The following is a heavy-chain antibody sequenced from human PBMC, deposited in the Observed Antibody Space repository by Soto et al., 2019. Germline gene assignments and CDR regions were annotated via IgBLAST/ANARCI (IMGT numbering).Heavy chain of an antibody. J-gene: IGHJ5*02. D-gene: IGHD2-15*01. V-gene: IGHV2-70*01. CDR1: GFSLTTNGMC. CDR2: IDWDDDK. CDR3: ARGISGGNNWFDP. Sequence: SGPTLANPTQTLTLTCTFSGFSLTTNGMCVAWIRQPPGKALEWLALIDWDDDKYYSPSLKTRLTISKDTSKNQVVLTMTNMDPVDTATYYCARGISGGNNWFDPWGPGTLVTVSS.